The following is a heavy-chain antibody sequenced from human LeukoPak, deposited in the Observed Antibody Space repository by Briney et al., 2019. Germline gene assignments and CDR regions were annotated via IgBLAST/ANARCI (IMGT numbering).Heavy chain of an antibody. CDR3: ATALYYYDSSGYYLDAFDI. CDR1: GYSFTSYR. J-gene: IGHJ3*02. CDR2: IYPGDSNT. Sequence: GESLKISCKGSGYSFTSYRIGWVRQMPGKGLEWMGIIYPGDSNTRYSPSFQGQVTISADKSISTAYLQWSSLKASDTAMYYCATALYYYDSSGYYLDAFDIWGQGTMVTVSS. V-gene: IGHV5-51*01. D-gene: IGHD3-22*01.